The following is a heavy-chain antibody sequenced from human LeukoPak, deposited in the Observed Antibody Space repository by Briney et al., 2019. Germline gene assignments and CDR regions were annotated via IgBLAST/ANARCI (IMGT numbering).Heavy chain of an antibody. V-gene: IGHV3-30*01. CDR3: ASGSSFDY. CDR2: ISYDGSNK. CDR1: GFTFSSYA. D-gene: IGHD1-26*01. Sequence: PGRSLRLSCAASGFTFSSYAMHWVRQAPGKGLEWVAVISYDGSNKYYADSVKGRFTISRDNSKHTLYLQMNSLRAEDTAVYYCASGSSFDYWGQGTLVTVSS. J-gene: IGHJ4*02.